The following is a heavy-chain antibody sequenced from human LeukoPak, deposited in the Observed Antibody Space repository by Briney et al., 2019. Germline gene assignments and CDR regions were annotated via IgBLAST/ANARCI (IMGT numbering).Heavy chain of an antibody. CDR3: ARRYSGSYLVDY. J-gene: IGHJ4*02. V-gene: IGHV5-51*01. CDR1: GYSFTNYW. CDR2: IYPGDSDT. D-gene: IGHD1-26*01. Sequence: GESPKISCKGSGYSFTNYWIGWVRQMSGKGLEWMGVIYPGDSDTRYRPAFQGQVNISADKSISTTYLQWRSLKASDTAMYYCARRYSGSYLVDYWGQGTLVIVSS.